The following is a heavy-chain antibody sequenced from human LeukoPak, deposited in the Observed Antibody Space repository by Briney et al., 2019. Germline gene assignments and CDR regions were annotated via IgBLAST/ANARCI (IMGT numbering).Heavy chain of an antibody. D-gene: IGHD2-15*01. V-gene: IGHV1-18*01. CDR1: GYTFTSYG. CDR3: ARGYCSGGSCYSDNDY. Sequence: ASVKVSCKASGYTFTSYGISWVRQAPGQGLEWMGWISAYNGNTNYAQKLQGRVTMTTDTSTSTANMELRSLRSDDTAVYYCARGYCSGGSCYSDNDYWGQGTLVTVSS. J-gene: IGHJ4*02. CDR2: ISAYNGNT.